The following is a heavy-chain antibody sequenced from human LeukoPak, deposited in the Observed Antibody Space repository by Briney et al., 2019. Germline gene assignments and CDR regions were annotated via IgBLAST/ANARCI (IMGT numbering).Heavy chain of an antibody. V-gene: IGHV3-23*01. CDR3: AKSAAGGYSSSWYFDY. J-gene: IGHJ4*02. Sequence: GGSLTLSCAASGYMFTSYAMSWVRQAPGKGLEWVSAISNSGGSKYYAASVKGRFTISRDNSKNTVYLQMNSLGGEDTARYYFAKSAAGGYSSSWYFDYWGEGTLLTVSS. D-gene: IGHD6-13*01. CDR1: GYMFTSYA. CDR2: ISNSGGSK.